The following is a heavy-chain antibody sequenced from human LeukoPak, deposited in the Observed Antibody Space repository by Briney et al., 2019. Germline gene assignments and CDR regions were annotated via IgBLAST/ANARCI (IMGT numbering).Heavy chain of an antibody. Sequence: GGSLRLSCAASGFPFSSYSMNWVRQAPGKGLEWVSSISSSSSYIYYADSVKGRFTISRDNAKNSLYLQMNSLRAEDTAVYYCAREAGITGTYNPSFDYWGQGTLVTVSS. V-gene: IGHV3-21*01. J-gene: IGHJ4*02. CDR3: AREAGITGTYNPSFDY. CDR2: ISSSSSYI. D-gene: IGHD1-7*01. CDR1: GFPFSSYS.